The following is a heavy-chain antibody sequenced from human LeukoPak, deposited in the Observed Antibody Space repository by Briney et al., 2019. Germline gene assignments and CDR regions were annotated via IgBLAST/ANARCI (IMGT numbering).Heavy chain of an antibody. J-gene: IGHJ4*02. CDR1: GFTFDDYG. CDR3: ARGGDGSGSYYNRPPWTDPPYFDY. CDR2: INGSGGST. V-gene: IGHV3-23*01. Sequence: GGSLRLSCAASGFTFDDYGMSWVRQAPGKGLEWVSAINGSGGSTYYADSVKGRFTISRDNSKNTLYLQMNSLRAEDTAVYYCARGGDGSGSYYNRPPWTDPPYFDYWGQGTLVTVSS. D-gene: IGHD3-10*01.